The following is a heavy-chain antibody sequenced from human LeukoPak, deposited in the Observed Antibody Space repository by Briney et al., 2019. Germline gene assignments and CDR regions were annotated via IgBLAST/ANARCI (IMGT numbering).Heavy chain of an antibody. CDR3: AVTWNADRTFAP. J-gene: IGHJ5*02. Sequence: SETLSLTCTVSGGSISSSSYYWGWIRQPPGKGPEWIGSIYYSGSTYYNPSLKSRVTISVDTSKNQFSLKLSSVTAADTAVYYCAVTWNADRTFAPWGQGILVTVS. V-gene: IGHV4-39*01. D-gene: IGHD1-1*01. CDR2: IYYSGST. CDR1: GGSISSSSYY.